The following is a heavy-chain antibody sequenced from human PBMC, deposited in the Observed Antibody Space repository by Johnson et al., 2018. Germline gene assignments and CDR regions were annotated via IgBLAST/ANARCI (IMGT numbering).Heavy chain of an antibody. CDR2: INSDGSSP. CDR1: GFTFSSYA. J-gene: IGHJ6*04. CDR3: AREGAVAPLDV. V-gene: IGHV3-74*01. Sequence: EVQLVESGGGLVQPGGSLRLSCAASGFTFSSYAMSWVRPAPGKGLVWVSRINSDGSSPSYADSVKGRITISRDNAKNRLYLQMNSLRAEDTAVYYWAREGAVAPLDVWGKGTTVTVSS. D-gene: IGHD6-19*01.